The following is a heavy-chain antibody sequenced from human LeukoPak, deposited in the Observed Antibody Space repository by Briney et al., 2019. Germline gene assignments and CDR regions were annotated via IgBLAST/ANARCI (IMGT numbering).Heavy chain of an antibody. V-gene: IGHV3-30*02. Sequence: GGSLRLSCAASGFTFSSYGMHWVRQAPGKGLEWVAFIRYDGSNKYYADSVKGRFTISRDNSKNTLYLQMNSLRAEDTAVYYCAKDRLRSAAISFDAFDIWGQGTMVTVSS. J-gene: IGHJ3*02. CDR1: GFTFSSYG. D-gene: IGHD2-2*01. CDR2: IRYDGSNK. CDR3: AKDRLRSAAISFDAFDI.